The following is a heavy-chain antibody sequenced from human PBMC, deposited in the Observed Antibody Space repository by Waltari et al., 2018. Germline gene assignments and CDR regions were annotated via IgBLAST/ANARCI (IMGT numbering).Heavy chain of an antibody. V-gene: IGHV4-4*07. D-gene: IGHD6-13*01. CDR1: GGSISSYY. Sequence: QVQLQESGPGLVKPSETLSLTCTVSGGSISSYYWSWIRQPAGKGLEWIGRIYTSGSNNYNPSLKSRVTMAVDTSKNQFSLKLSSVTAADTAVYYCARGQSSSWYENYYYMDVWGKGTTVTVSS. CDR2: IYTSGSN. J-gene: IGHJ6*03. CDR3: ARGQSSSWYENYYYMDV.